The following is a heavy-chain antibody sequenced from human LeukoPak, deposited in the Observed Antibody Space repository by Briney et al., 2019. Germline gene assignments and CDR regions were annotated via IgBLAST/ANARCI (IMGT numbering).Heavy chain of an antibody. D-gene: IGHD2-21*02. CDR3: AKNGVYCDVHCPADY. J-gene: IGHJ4*02. Sequence: LTGGSLRLSCAASGFTFSNYGMNWVRQAPGKGLGWVAVIWSDGRNKYYADSVKGRFTISRDNSKNTLYLQMNSLRADDTAVYYCAKNGVYCDVHCPADYWGQGTLVTVSS. CDR1: GFTFSNYG. CDR2: IWSDGRNK. V-gene: IGHV3-33*06.